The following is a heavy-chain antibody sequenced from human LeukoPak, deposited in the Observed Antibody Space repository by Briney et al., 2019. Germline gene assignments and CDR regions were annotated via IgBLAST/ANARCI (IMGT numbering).Heavy chain of an antibody. D-gene: IGHD3-10*01. Sequence: ASVKVSCKASGYTFTGYYMHWVRQAPGQGLEWMGWINPNSGGTNYAQKFQGWVTMTRDTSISTAYMELSRLRSDDTAVYYCARDRDLWFGELSDYYGMDVWGQGTTVTVSS. J-gene: IGHJ6*02. CDR1: GYTFTGYY. CDR2: INPNSGGT. CDR3: ARDRDLWFGELSDYYGMDV. V-gene: IGHV1-2*04.